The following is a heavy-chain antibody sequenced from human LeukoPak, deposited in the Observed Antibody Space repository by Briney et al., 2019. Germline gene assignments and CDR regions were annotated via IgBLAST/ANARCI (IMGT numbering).Heavy chain of an antibody. CDR2: MNPNSGNT. D-gene: IGHD3-10*01. J-gene: IGHJ3*02. V-gene: IGHV1-8*01. CDR3: ARKMYYYGSGSFPDAFDI. Sequence: GASVKVSCKASGYTFTSYDINWVRQATGQGLEWMGWMNPNSGNTGYAQKFQGRVTMTRNTSISTAYMELSSLRSEDTAVYYCARKMYYYGSGSFPDAFDIWGQGTMVTVSS. CDR1: GYTFTSYD.